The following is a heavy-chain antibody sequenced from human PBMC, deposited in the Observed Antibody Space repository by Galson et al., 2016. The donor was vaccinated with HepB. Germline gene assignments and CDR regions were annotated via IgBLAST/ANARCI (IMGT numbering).Heavy chain of an antibody. CDR1: GFRFSSYA. D-gene: IGHD2-2*01. J-gene: IGHJ4*02. CDR3: AKDAGSSVSYYYFDY. CDR2: ISSDGSDE. V-gene: IGHV3-30*18. Sequence: SLRLSCAASGFRFSSYAMHWVRQAPGKGLEWVAMISSDGSDEYYADSVKGRFSISRDNSKDTHFLQMNSLRAEDTALYYCAKDAGSSVSYYYFDYWGQGTLVTVSS.